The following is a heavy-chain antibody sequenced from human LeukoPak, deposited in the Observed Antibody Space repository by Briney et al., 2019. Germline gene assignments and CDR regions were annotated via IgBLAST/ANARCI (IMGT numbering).Heavy chain of an antibody. CDR1: GYTFTSYD. CDR3: ARDRSSSSWYSDFDY. CDR2: INPNSGGT. V-gene: IGHV1-2*06. D-gene: IGHD6-13*01. J-gene: IGHJ4*02. Sequence: PGASVKVSCKASGYTFTSYDINWVRQATGQGLEWMGRINPNSGGTNYAQKFQGRVTMTRDTSISTAYMELSRLRSDDTAVYYCARDRSSSSWYSDFDYWGQGTLVTVSS.